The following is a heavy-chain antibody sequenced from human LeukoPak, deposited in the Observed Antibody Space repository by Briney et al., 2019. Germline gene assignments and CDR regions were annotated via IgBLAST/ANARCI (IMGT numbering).Heavy chain of an antibody. Sequence: GGSLRLSCAASGFTFSSYAMHWVRQAPGKGLEWVAVISYDGSNKYYADSVKGRFTISRDNAKNTLYLQMNSLRAEDTAVYYCARYSGSYHFDYWGQGTLVTVSS. V-gene: IGHV3-30*04. CDR2: ISYDGSNK. D-gene: IGHD1-26*01. CDR1: GFTFSSYA. CDR3: ARYSGSYHFDY. J-gene: IGHJ4*02.